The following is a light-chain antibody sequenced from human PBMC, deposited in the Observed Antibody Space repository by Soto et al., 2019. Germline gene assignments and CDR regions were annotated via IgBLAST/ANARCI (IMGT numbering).Light chain of an antibody. CDR2: DVT. V-gene: IGLV2-14*03. CDR3: SSHTSSRSLV. J-gene: IGLJ1*01. CDR1: SSDVGAYNF. Sequence: QSALTEPASVSGSPGQSITISCTGTSSDVGAYNFVSWYQHHPGTAPKLLIYDVTNRPSGVSVRFSASKSGNTASLTISGLQTEDEADYYCSSHTSSRSLVFGTGTKLTVL.